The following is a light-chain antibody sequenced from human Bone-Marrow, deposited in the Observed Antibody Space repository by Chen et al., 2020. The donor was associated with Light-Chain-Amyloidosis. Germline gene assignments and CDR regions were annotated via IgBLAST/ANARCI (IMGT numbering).Light chain of an antibody. CDR1: DLPTKY. J-gene: IGLJ2*01. CDR3: QSAVGGGTFEVI. CDR2: RDT. Sequence: SYELTQPPSVSVSPGQTARITCSGDDLPTKYAYWYQQKPGQAPVLVIHRDTERPSGISERFSGSSSGTTATLTISGVQAEDEPEYHVQSAVGGGTFEVIFGGGTKLTVL. V-gene: IGLV3-25*03.